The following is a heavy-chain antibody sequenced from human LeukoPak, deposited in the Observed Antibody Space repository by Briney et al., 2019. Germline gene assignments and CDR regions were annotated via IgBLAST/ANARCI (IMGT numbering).Heavy chain of an antibody. CDR2: ISSSSSTI. CDR1: GFTFSSYS. D-gene: IGHD1-26*01. CDR3: AKAPHSILGYFDY. V-gene: IGHV3-48*01. Sequence: PGGSLRLSCAASGFTFSSYSMNWVRQAPGKGLEWVSYISSSSSTIYYADSVKGRFTISRDNAKNSLYLQMNSLRAEDTAVYYCAKAPHSILGYFDYWGQGTLVTVSS. J-gene: IGHJ4*02.